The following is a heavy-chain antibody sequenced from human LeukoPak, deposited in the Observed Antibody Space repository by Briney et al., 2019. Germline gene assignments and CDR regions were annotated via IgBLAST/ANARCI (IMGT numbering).Heavy chain of an antibody. CDR1: GASLISSDNY. J-gene: IGHJ5*02. Sequence: SETLSLTCSVSGASLISSDNYWAWLRPPPGMGLEWIGSMFYGESTFYSPSLKTRVTISVDTSMNQFSLRLNSVTAADTAVYYGARHTLVTSIGAYNWFDPWGQGTLVTVSS. CDR2: MFYGEST. CDR3: ARHTLVTSIGAYNWFDP. V-gene: IGHV4-39*01. D-gene: IGHD2-21*02.